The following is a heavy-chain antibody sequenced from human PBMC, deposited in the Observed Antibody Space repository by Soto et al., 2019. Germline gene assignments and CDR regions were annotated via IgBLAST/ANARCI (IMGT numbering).Heavy chain of an antibody. J-gene: IGHJ6*02. V-gene: IGHV6-1*01. Sequence: SQTLSLTFAISGDSVSSNSAAWNWIRQSPSRGLEWLGRTYYRSKWYNDYAVSVKSRITINPDTSKNQFSLQLNSVTPEDTAVYYCARKGWAAGPHSWGYYYGMDVWGQGTTVTVSS. CDR1: GDSVSSNSAA. CDR3: ARKGWAAGPHSWGYYYGMDV. D-gene: IGHD6-13*01. CDR2: TYYRSKWYN.